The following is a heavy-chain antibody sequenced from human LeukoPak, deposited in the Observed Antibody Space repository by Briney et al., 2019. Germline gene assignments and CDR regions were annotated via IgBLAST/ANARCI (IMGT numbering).Heavy chain of an antibody. D-gene: IGHD3-22*01. CDR2: IRSKANSYAT. Sequence: GGSLRLSCAASGFTVSSNYMSWVRQAPGKGLEWVGRIRSKANSYATSYGASVKGRFTISRDDSKNTAYLQMNSLKTEDTAVYYCTRRYYYDSSGYYQGDYWGQGTLVTVSS. CDR3: TRRYYYDSSGYYQGDY. CDR1: GFTVSSNY. J-gene: IGHJ4*02. V-gene: IGHV3-73*01.